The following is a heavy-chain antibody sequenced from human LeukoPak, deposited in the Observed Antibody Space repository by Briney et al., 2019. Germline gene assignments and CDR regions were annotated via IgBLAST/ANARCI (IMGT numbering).Heavy chain of an antibody. Sequence: GGSLRLSCAASGFTFSSYAMSWVRQAPGKGLEWVSAISGSGGSTYYADSVKGRFTISRDNSKSTLYLQMNSLRAEDTAVYYCAKEGPGNYYDSSGYYFDYWGQGTLVTVSS. CDR2: ISGSGGST. CDR1: GFTFSSYA. D-gene: IGHD3-22*01. CDR3: AKEGPGNYYDSSGYYFDY. J-gene: IGHJ4*02. V-gene: IGHV3-23*01.